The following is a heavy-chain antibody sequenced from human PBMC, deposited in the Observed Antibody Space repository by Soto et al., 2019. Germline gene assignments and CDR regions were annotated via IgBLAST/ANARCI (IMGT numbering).Heavy chain of an antibody. CDR3: AKGGFLWFGELDDYYYYYMDV. CDR1: GFTFSSYA. V-gene: IGHV3-23*01. Sequence: GGSLRLSCAASGFTFSSYAMSWVRQAPGKGLEWVSAISGSGGSTYYADSVKGRFTISRDNSKNTLYLQMNSLRAEDTAVYYCAKGGFLWFGELDDYYYYYMDVWGKGTTVTVSS. D-gene: IGHD3-10*01. CDR2: ISGSGGST. J-gene: IGHJ6*03.